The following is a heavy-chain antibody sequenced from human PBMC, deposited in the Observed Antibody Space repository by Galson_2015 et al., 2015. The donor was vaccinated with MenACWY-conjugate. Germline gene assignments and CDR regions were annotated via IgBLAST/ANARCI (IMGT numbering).Heavy chain of an antibody. CDR3: ARFRYFDWLLPNTLDGMDV. Sequence: SVKVSCKASGYTFTSYGISWVRQAPGQGLEWMGWISAYNGNTNYAQKLQGRVTMTTDTSTSTAYMELRSLRSDDTAVYYCARFRYFDWLLPNTLDGMDVWGQGTTVTVSS. CDR2: ISAYNGNT. J-gene: IGHJ6*02. V-gene: IGHV1-18*04. CDR1: GYTFTSYG. D-gene: IGHD3-9*01.